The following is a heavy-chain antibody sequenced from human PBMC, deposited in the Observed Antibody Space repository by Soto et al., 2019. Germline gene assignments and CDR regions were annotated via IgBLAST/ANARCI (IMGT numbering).Heavy chain of an antibody. CDR3: ARDDSYGDYYRPPLYYCGMDV. Sequence: PSQTLSLTCAISGDSVSSNSAAWNWIRQSPSRGLEWLGRTYYRSKWYNDYAVSVKSRITINPDTSKNQFSLQLNSVTPEDTAVYYCARDDSYGDYYRPPLYYCGMDVWCQGTTVTVS. J-gene: IGHJ6*02. CDR2: TYYRSKWYN. CDR1: GDSVSSNSAA. D-gene: IGHD4-17*01. V-gene: IGHV6-1*01.